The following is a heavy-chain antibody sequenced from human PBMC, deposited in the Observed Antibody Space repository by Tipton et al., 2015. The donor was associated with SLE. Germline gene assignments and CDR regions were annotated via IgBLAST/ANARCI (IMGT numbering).Heavy chain of an antibody. V-gene: IGHV4-39*07. CDR3: ARRSYCGGDCYRFDY. CDR1: GGSISSSSYY. D-gene: IGHD2-21*01. CDR2: IYYSGST. Sequence: TLSLTCTVSGGSISSSSYYWGWIRQPPGKGLEWIGSIYYSGSTYYNPSLKSRVTISVDTSKNQFSLKLSSVTAADTAVYYCARRSYCGGDCYRFDYWGQGTLVTVSS. J-gene: IGHJ4*02.